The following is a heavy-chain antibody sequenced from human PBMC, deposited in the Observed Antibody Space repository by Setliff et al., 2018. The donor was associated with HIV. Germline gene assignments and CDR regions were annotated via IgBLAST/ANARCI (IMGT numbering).Heavy chain of an antibody. V-gene: IGHV3-30*03. CDR3: ARDDDSSCYWDHYYYMDV. CDR1: GFTFSSHW. Sequence: GGSLRLSCEASGFTFSSHWMSWVRQAPGKGLEWVAVISCDGSDQHLADPVKDRFTISRDNSNNALYLQMNGLRGEDTAVYYCARDDDSSCYWDHYYYMDVWGKGTRVTVSS. CDR2: ISCDGSDQ. J-gene: IGHJ6*03. D-gene: IGHD3-22*01.